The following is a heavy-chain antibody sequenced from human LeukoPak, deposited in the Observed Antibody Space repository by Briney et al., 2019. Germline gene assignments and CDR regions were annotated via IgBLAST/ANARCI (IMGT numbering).Heavy chain of an antibody. CDR3: AREGATDYYFDP. CDR1: GYSLSSNG. J-gene: IGHJ4*02. D-gene: IGHD4-4*01. CDR2: ISDYSGNT. Sequence: EASVKVSCKASGYSLSSNGISWARQAPGQGLGWMGWISDYSGNTKYAQNFQDRVTLTTDRSTNTAYMELRSLRSDDTAVYYCAREGATDYYFDPWGQGTLVTVSS. V-gene: IGHV1-18*01.